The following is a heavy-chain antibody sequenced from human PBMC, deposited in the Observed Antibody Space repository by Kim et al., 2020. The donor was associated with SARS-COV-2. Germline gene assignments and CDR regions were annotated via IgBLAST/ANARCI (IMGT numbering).Heavy chain of an antibody. D-gene: IGHD2-8*01. J-gene: IGHJ4*02. CDR3: AGTGNGIFAY. CDR2: IWFVGSNK. CDR1: GFTFSSYG. V-gene: IGHV3-33*01. Sequence: GGSLRLSCAASGFTFSSYGMHWVRQAPGKGLAWVAVIWFVGSNKYYADSVKGRFTISRANSKKTLYLQMNSLRAEDTAVNYCAGTGNGIFAYGGQGTLVT.